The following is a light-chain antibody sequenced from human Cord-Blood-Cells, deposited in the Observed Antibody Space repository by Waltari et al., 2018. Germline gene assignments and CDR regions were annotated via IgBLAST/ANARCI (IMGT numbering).Light chain of an antibody. CDR2: WAS. CDR3: QQYYSTPWT. CDR1: LSVLYISNNKNF. V-gene: IGKV4-1*01. Sequence: DSVMTQSPDLLAVSLGERATTNCKSTLSVLYISNNKNFLTRYQQKPGQPPKLLIYWASTRESGVPDRFSGGGSGTDFTLTISSLQAEDVAVYYCQQYYSTPWTFGQGTKVEIK. J-gene: IGKJ1*01.